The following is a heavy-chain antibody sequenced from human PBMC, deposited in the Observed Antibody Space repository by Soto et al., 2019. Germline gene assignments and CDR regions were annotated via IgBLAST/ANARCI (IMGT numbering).Heavy chain of an antibody. CDR1: GFTFSSYA. Sequence: EVQLLQSGGGLVQPGGSLRLSCAASGFTFSSYAMSWVRQAPGKGLEWVSTISGTGGSTYYPDSVKGRFTISRDNSKNTVYLQMNSLRAEDAAVYYCAKEMTSGYYVFDYWGQGTLVTVSS. J-gene: IGHJ4*02. CDR3: AKEMTSGYYVFDY. V-gene: IGHV3-23*01. D-gene: IGHD3-22*01. CDR2: ISGTGGST.